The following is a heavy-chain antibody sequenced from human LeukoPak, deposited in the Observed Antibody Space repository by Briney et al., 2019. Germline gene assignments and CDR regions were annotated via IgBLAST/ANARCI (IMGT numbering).Heavy chain of an antibody. CDR1: GGSISSYY. Sequence: SETLSLICTVSGGSISSYYWSWIRQPPGKGLEWIGYIYYSGSTNYNPSLKSRVTISVDTSKNQFSLKLSSVTAADTAVYYCAREGYCSGGSRYSSYFDYWGQGTLVTVSS. CDR2: IYYSGST. CDR3: AREGYCSGGSRYSSYFDY. D-gene: IGHD2-15*01. J-gene: IGHJ4*02. V-gene: IGHV4-59*01.